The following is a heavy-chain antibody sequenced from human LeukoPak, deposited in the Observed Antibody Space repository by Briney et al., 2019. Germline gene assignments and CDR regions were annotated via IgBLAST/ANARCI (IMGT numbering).Heavy chain of an antibody. J-gene: IGHJ6*03. D-gene: IGHD4/OR15-4a*01. CDR3: ARDRTLREYYYYMDV. CDR2: ISAYNGNT. Sequence: ASVKVSCKASGYTFTSYGISWVRQAPGQGLEWMGWISAYNGNTNYAQKLQGRVTMTTDTSTSTAYMELRSLRSDDTAVYYCARDRTLREYYYYMDVWGKGTTVTVSS. V-gene: IGHV1-18*01. CDR1: GYTFTSYG.